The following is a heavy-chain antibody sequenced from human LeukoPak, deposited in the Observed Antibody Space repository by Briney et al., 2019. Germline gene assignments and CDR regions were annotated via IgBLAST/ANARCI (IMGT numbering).Heavy chain of an antibody. CDR2: IWYDGSNK. Sequence: GGSQRLSCAASGFTFSTYGMHWVRQAPGKGLEWVAVIWYDGSNKYHADSVKGRFAISRDNSKNTLYLQMNSLRAEDTAVYYCAKGDSGSYGALDIWGQGTMVTVSS. CDR1: GFTFSTYG. J-gene: IGHJ3*02. V-gene: IGHV3-33*06. D-gene: IGHD1-26*01. CDR3: AKGDSGSYGALDI.